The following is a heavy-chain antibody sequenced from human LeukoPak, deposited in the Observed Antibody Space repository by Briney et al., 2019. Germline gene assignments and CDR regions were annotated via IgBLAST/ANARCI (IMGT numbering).Heavy chain of an antibody. CDR1: GYSFTSYW. V-gene: IGHV5-51*01. CDR3: ARHLGPLTTGDY. D-gene: IGHD3-22*01. CDR2: IYPGESDT. J-gene: IGHJ4*02. Sequence: GESLKISCKGSGYSFTSYWIVWLRQIPGKGLEWMGIIYPGESDTRYSPSFQGQVTISADKSISTAYLQWSSLKASDTAMYYCARHLGPLTTGDYWGQGTLVTVSS.